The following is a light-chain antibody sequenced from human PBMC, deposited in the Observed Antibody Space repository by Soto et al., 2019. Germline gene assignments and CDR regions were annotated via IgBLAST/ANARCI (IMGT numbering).Light chain of an antibody. Sequence: EIVLTQSPGTLSLSPGERATLSCRASRSVSSSYLAWYQQKPGRAPRLLIYGASSRATGIPDRFSGSGSGTDFTLTISRLEPEDFAVYYCQQYGSSFWTFGQGTKVDIK. V-gene: IGKV3-20*01. CDR3: QQYGSSFWT. CDR1: RSVSSSY. CDR2: GAS. J-gene: IGKJ1*01.